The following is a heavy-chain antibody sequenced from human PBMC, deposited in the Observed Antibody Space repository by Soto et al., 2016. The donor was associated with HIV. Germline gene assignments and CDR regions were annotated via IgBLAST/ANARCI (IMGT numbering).Heavy chain of an antibody. V-gene: IGHV3-23*01. D-gene: IGHD5-18*01. CDR2: ISGSGGST. CDR1: GFTFSSYA. J-gene: IGHJ4*02. CDR3: AKVGAYVGIQLGNHFDY. Sequence: EVQLLESGGGLVQPGGSLRLSCAASGFTFSSYAMSWVRQAPGKGLEWVSAISGSGGSTYYADSVKGRFTISRDNSKNTLYLQMNSLRAEDTAVYYCAKVGAYVGIQLGNHFDYWGQGTLVTVSS.